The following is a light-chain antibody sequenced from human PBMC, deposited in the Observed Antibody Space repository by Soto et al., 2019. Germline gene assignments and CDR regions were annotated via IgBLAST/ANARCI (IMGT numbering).Light chain of an antibody. J-gene: IGLJ7*01. CDR2: GNS. Sequence: QSVLTQPPSVSGAPGQRVTISCTGSSSNIGAGYDVHWYQQLPGTAPKLLIYGNSNRPSGVPDRFSGSKSGTSASLAITGLQAEDEADYYCQSYASSLSSVFGGGTQLTVL. CDR3: QSYASSLSSV. V-gene: IGLV1-40*01. CDR1: SSNIGAGYD.